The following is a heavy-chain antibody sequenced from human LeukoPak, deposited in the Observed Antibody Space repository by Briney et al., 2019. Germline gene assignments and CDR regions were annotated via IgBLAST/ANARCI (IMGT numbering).Heavy chain of an antibody. D-gene: IGHD2-15*01. CDR2: ISPDGSDK. CDR3: ARGIVVVVGASDHFDY. CDR1: GFTFSTYW. V-gene: IGHV3-7*01. Sequence: PGGSLRLSCVASGFTFSTYWMNWVRQAPGKGLERVGTISPDGSDKYYVDSVKGRFTISRDNAKTSLYLQINSLRAADTALYFCARGIVVVVGASDHFDYWGQGTLITVSS. J-gene: IGHJ4*02.